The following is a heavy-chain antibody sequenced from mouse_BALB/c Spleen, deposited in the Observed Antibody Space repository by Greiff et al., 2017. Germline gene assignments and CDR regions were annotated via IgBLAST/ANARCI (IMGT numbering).Heavy chain of an antibody. J-gene: IGHJ4*01. Sequence: EVKLVESGPGLVKPSQSLSLTCSVTGYSITSGYYWNWIRQFPGNKLEWMGYISYDGSNNYNPSLKNRISITRDTSKNQFFLKLNSVTTEDTATYYCAREDYDVMFAMDYWGQGTSVTVSS. CDR2: ISYDGSN. V-gene: IGHV3-6*02. CDR1: GYSITSGYY. CDR3: AREDYDVMFAMDY. D-gene: IGHD2-4*01.